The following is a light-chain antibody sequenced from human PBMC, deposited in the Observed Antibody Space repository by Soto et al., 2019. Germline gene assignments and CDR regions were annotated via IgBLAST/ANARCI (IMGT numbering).Light chain of an antibody. V-gene: IGKV1-5*03. CDR1: QSISSW. CDR3: QQYNTYKLN. CDR2: KAS. J-gene: IGKJ4*01. Sequence: DIQMTQSPSTLSASVGDRVTITCRASQSISSWLAWYQLKPGKAPKLLIYKASTLESGVPSRFSGSGSGTDFTLTISSLQPDDFASYHCQQYNTYKLNFGGGTKVDIK.